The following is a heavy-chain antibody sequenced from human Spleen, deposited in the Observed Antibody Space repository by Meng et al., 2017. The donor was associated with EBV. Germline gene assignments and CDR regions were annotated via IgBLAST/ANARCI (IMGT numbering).Heavy chain of an antibody. CDR2: ISTSGSAI. Sequence: QVQLVESGGXXXXPXXSLXLVCAASGFTFSDYYMSWIRQAPGKGLEWVSYISTSGSAIYYADSVKGRFTISRDNAKNSLYLQMNSLRAEDTALYYCARSRLYGDLYYFDYWSQGTLVTVSS. V-gene: IGHV3-11*01. D-gene: IGHD4-17*01. CDR1: GFTFSDYY. CDR3: ARSRLYGDLYYFDY. J-gene: IGHJ4*02.